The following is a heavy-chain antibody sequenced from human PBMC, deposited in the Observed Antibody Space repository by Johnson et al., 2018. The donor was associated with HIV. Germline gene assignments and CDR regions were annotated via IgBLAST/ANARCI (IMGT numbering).Heavy chain of an antibody. Sequence: QVQLVESGGGLVKPGGSLRLSCAASGFTFSDYFISWIRQAPGKGLEWVSYISSSGSTIYYADSVKGRFTMSRDNAKKSLYLQMNSLRAEDTAVYYCAREEGTDILTRGDAFDIWGQGTMVTVSS. J-gene: IGHJ3*02. CDR2: ISSSGSTI. V-gene: IGHV3-11*04. CDR1: GFTFSDYF. CDR3: AREEGTDILTRGDAFDI. D-gene: IGHD3-9*01.